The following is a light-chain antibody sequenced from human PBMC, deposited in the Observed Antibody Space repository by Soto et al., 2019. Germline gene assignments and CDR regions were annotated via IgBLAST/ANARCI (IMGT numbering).Light chain of an antibody. Sequence: EIVMTQSPATLSVSPGEGATLSCRASQSVNNNLAWYQQKPGQAPRLFIYGASTRVTGIPARFSGSGSGTEFTLSISSLQSEDFAVYYCQQYNNWPPRTFGGGTKVEIK. J-gene: IGKJ4*01. CDR3: QQYNNWPPRT. CDR2: GAS. V-gene: IGKV3-15*01. CDR1: QSVNNN.